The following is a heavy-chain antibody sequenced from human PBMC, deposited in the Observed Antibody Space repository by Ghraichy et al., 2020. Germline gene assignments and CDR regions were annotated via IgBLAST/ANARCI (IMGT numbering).Heavy chain of an antibody. J-gene: IGHJ4*02. CDR3: ARGPAYPIVVVPAAMGEFDY. V-gene: IGHV4-61*02. CDR1: GGSISSGSYY. Sequence: SETLSLTCTVSGGSISSGSYYWSWIRQPAGKGLEWIGRIYTSGSTNYNPSLKSRVTISVDTSKNQFSLKLSSVTAADTAVYYCARGPAYPIVVVPAAMGEFDYWGQGTLVTVSS. CDR2: IYTSGST. D-gene: IGHD2-2*01.